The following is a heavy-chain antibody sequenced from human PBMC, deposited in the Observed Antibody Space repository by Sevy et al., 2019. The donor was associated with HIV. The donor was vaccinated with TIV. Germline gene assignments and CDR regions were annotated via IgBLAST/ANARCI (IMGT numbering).Heavy chain of an antibody. Sequence: ASVKVSCKASGYTFTSYGISWVRQAPGQGLEWMGWISAYNGNTNYAQKLQGRVTMTTDTSTSTAYMELRSLRSDDTAVYYCVRVRPPDRGSGWYSDYWGQGTLVTVSS. J-gene: IGHJ4*02. V-gene: IGHV1-18*01. D-gene: IGHD6-19*01. CDR1: GYTFTSYG. CDR2: ISAYNGNT. CDR3: VRVRPPDRGSGWYSDY.